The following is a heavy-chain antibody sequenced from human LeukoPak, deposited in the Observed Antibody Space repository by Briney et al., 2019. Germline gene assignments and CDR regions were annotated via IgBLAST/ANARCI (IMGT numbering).Heavy chain of an antibody. Sequence: GGSLRLSCVASGFTFHDYAMSWVRQVPGKGLEWVSLISGDGGSASYAASVKGRFTISRDNSKNSLYLQMNSLRTEDTAFYYCAKASSGSSSRPIDYWGQETLVTVSS. V-gene: IGHV3-43*02. CDR2: ISGDGGSA. CDR3: AKASSGSSSRPIDY. J-gene: IGHJ4*02. D-gene: IGHD3-10*01. CDR1: GFTFHDYA.